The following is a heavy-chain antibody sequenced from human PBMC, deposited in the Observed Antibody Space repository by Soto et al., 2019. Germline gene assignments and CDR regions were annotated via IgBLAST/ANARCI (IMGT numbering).Heavy chain of an antibody. V-gene: IGHV3-23*01. Sequence: EVEVLESGGGLVQPGGSLRLSCAASGFTFSAYVMSWVRQAPGKGLEWVSSITSSGGVTYYADSVKGRFTVARDNCMNTVYLHMSSLRDEDTAVYYCAKLTAAWGQGALVTVSS. J-gene: IGHJ4*02. CDR2: ITSSGGVT. CDR3: AKLTAA. D-gene: IGHD6-13*01. CDR1: GFTFSAYV.